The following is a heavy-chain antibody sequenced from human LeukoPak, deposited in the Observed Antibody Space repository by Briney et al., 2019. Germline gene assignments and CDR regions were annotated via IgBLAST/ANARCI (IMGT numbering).Heavy chain of an antibody. CDR2: ISGSGGRT. Sequence: GGSLRLSCAASGFTFSSYAMSWVRQAPGKGLEWVSAISGSGGRTYYADSVKGRFTISRDNSKNTLYLQMNSLRAEDAAVYYCAKDPEQYWFDPWGQGTLVTVSS. D-gene: IGHD6-19*01. J-gene: IGHJ5*02. CDR3: AKDPEQYWFDP. CDR1: GFTFSSYA. V-gene: IGHV3-23*01.